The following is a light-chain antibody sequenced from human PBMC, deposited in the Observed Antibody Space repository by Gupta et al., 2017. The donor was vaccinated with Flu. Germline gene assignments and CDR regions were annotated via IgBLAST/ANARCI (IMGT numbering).Light chain of an antibody. CDR1: QSVSSN. CDR3: QQDNNWPMYI. CDR2: GAS. J-gene: IGKJ2*01. Sequence: EIVMTQSPATLSVSPGERATLSCRASQSVSSNLAWYQQKPGQAPRLLIYGASTRDTGITARFSGSGYGTEFTLTISSRQSEDFAVYYCQQDNNWPMYIFGQGTKLEIK. V-gene: IGKV3-15*01.